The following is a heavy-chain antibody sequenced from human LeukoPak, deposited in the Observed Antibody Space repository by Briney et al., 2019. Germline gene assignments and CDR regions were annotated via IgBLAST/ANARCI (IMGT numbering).Heavy chain of an antibody. V-gene: IGHV3-11*04. J-gene: IGHJ4*02. CDR3: AREQEDTYYYGSGSSHYDY. Sequence: GGSLRLSCAASGFTFSDYYMSWIRQAPGKGLEWVSYISSSGSTIYYADSVKGRFTISRDNAKNSLYLQMNSLRAEDTAVYYCAREQEDTYYYGSGSSHYDYWGQGTLVTVSS. CDR2: ISSSGSTI. D-gene: IGHD3-10*01. CDR1: GFTFSDYY.